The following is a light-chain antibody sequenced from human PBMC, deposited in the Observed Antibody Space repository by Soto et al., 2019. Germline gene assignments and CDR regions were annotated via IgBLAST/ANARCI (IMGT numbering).Light chain of an antibody. CDR3: QQYQNYPRT. CDR2: DAS. J-gene: IGKJ1*01. CDR1: ESIRTW. Sequence: DIQMTQSPSSLSVSVGDRFTIXXRASESIRTWLAWYQHKPGKAPKXLIYDASSLESGVPSRFSGSGAGTEFTLTISNLQPDDFATYFCQQYQNYPRTFGQGTKVDIK. V-gene: IGKV1-5*01.